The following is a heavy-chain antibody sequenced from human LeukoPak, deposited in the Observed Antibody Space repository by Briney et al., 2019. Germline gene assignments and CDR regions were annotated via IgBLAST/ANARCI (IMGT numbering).Heavy chain of an antibody. D-gene: IGHD5-18*01. V-gene: IGHV1-18*04. J-gene: IGHJ6*02. CDR2: ISAYNGNT. Sequence: GASVKVSCKASGYTFTSYYMHWVRQAPGQGLEWMGWISAYNGNTNYAQKLQGRVTMTTDTSTSTAYMELRSLRSDDTAVYYCARDLDTEIGEHYGMDVWGQGTTVTVSS. CDR3: ARDLDTEIGEHYGMDV. CDR1: GYTFTSYY.